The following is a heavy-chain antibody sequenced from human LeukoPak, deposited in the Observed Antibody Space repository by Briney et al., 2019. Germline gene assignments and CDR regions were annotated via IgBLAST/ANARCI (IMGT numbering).Heavy chain of an antibody. J-gene: IGHJ4*02. D-gene: IGHD5-18*01. V-gene: IGHV4-59*01. CDR1: GGSITSYY. Sequence: SEILSLTCTVSGGSITSYYWSWIRQPPGKGLEWIGYIYYSGSTNYNPSLKGRVTISVDTSKDQFSLKLSSVTAADTAVYYCARGRSGYSYQYYFDYWGQGTLVTVSS. CDR2: IYYSGST. CDR3: ARGRSGYSYQYYFDY.